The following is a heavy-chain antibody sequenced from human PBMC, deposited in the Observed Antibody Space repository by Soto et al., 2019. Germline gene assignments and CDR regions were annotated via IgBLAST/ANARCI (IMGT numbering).Heavy chain of an antibody. CDR3: ARDSSSWSLDYYYYYGMDV. CDR1: GGSISSSSYY. CDR2: IYYSGST. D-gene: IGHD6-13*01. J-gene: IGHJ6*02. Sequence: SETLSLTCTVSGGSISSSSYYWGWIRQPPGKGLEWIGSIYYSGSTYYNPSLKSRVTISVDTSNNHVSLKLSSVTAADTAVYYCARDSSSWSLDYYYYYGMDVWGQGTTVTVSS. V-gene: IGHV4-39*02.